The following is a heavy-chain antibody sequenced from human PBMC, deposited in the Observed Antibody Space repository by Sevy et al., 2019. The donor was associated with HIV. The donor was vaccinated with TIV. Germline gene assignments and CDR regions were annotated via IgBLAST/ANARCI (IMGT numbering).Heavy chain of an antibody. D-gene: IGHD3-10*01. CDR2: ISGGGATI. V-gene: IGHV3-11*01. CDR1: GLALSDYY. CDR3: ARDPFHFLRGCF. J-gene: IGHJ4*02. Sequence: GESLKISCAASGLALSDYYMAWIRQAPGKGLEWVSYISGGGATIYYADSVKGRFTISRDNAKATLHLQMNSLRVDDTAVYFCARDPFHFLRGCFWGLGTQVTVSS.